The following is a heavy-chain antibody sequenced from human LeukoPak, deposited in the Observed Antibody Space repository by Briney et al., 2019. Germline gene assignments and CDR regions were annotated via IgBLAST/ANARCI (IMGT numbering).Heavy chain of an antibody. CDR3: AKDYEADYYDSSGSGGFDI. CDR2: ISWNSGSI. V-gene: IGHV3-9*03. J-gene: IGHJ3*02. D-gene: IGHD3-22*01. CDR1: GFTFDDHA. Sequence: PGGSLRLSCAASGFTFDDHAMHWVRQAPGKGLEWVSGISWNSGSIDYADSVKGRFTISRDNAKNSLYLQMNSLRAEDMALYYCAKDYEADYYDSSGSGGFDIWGQGTMVTVSS.